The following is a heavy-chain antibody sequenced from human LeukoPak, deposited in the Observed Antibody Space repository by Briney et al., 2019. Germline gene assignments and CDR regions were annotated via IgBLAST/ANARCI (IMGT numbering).Heavy chain of an antibody. D-gene: IGHD3-22*01. Sequence: SETLSLTCTVSGGSISSGDYYWSWIRQPPGKGLEWIGYIYYSGSTYYNPSLKSRVTISVDTSKNQFSLKLSSVTAADTAVYYCARVAGHMYYYDTGGYFDYWGQGTLVTVSS. J-gene: IGHJ4*02. CDR3: ARVAGHMYYYDTGGYFDY. CDR1: GGSISSGDYY. V-gene: IGHV4-30-4*01. CDR2: IYYSGST.